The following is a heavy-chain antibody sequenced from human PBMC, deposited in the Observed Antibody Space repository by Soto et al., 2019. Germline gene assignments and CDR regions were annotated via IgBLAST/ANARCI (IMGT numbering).Heavy chain of an antibody. CDR2: ISGSGGST. D-gene: IGHD6-19*01. CDR1: GFTFSSYA. CDR3: AKDPAKLDSSGWFLSAEYFQH. V-gene: IGHV3-23*01. J-gene: IGHJ1*01. Sequence: GGSLRLSCAASGFTFSSYAMSWVRQAPGKGLEWVSAISGSGGSTYYADSVKGRFTISRDNSKNTLYLQMNSLRAEDTAVYYCAKDPAKLDSSGWFLSAEYFQHWGQGTLVTVSS.